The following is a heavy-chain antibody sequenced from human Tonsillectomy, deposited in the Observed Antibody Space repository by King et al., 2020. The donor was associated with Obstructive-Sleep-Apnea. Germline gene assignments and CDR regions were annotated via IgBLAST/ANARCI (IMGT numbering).Heavy chain of an antibody. V-gene: IGHV5-51*01. CDR3: ASLGYCSSTSCPPDYYGMDV. D-gene: IGHD2-2*01. J-gene: IGHJ6*02. Sequence: QLVQSGAEVKKPGESLKISCKGSGYSFTSYWIGWVRQMPGKGLEWMGIIYPGDSDTRYSPAFQGQVTITAEKSISTAYLQWSSRKASDTAMYYFASLGYCSSTSCPPDYYGMDVWGQGTTVTVSS. CDR1: GYSFTSYW. CDR2: IYPGDSDT.